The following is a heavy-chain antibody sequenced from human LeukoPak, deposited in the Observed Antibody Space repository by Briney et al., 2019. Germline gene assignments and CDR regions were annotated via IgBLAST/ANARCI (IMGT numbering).Heavy chain of an antibody. CDR3: AKQACAYSSGWPLDY. V-gene: IGHV3-30*18. CDR2: ISYDGSNK. D-gene: IGHD6-19*01. J-gene: IGHJ4*02. CDR1: GFTFSSYG. Sequence: SGGSLRLSCAASGFTFSSYGMHWVRQAPGKGLEWVAVISYDGSNKYYADSVKGRFTISRDNSKNTLYLQMNSLRAEDTAVYYCAKQACAYSSGWPLDYWGQGTLVTVSS.